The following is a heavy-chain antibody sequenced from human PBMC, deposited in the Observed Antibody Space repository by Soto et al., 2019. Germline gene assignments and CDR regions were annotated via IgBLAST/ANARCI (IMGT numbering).Heavy chain of an antibody. CDR1: GGSFSGYY. Sequence: QVQLQQWGAGLLKPSETLSLTCAVYGGSFSGYYWRWIRQPPGKGLEWIGEITHSGSTNYNPSLTSRVTISVDTTKNQFSLKLSAVTAADTAVYYCASGRIGRITMLVVVSVSFEYWGQGTLVTVSS. V-gene: IGHV4-34*01. CDR2: ITHSGST. J-gene: IGHJ4*02. CDR3: ASGRIGRITMLVVVSVSFEY. D-gene: IGHD3-22*01.